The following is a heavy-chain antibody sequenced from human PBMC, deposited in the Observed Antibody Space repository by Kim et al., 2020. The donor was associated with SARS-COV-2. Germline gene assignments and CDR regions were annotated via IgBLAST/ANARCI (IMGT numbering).Heavy chain of an antibody. CDR1: GFTFSSYG. CDR2: ISYDGSNK. J-gene: IGHJ6*02. Sequence: GGSLRLSCAASGFTFSSYGMHWVRQAPGKGLEWVAVISYDGSNKYYADSVQGRFTISRDNSKNTLYLQMNSLRAEDTAVYYCARGSAPGGGGDYYDSSGYYYYYYGMDVWGQGTTVTVSS. D-gene: IGHD3-22*01. V-gene: IGHV3-33*05. CDR3: ARGSAPGGGGDYYDSSGYYYYYYGMDV.